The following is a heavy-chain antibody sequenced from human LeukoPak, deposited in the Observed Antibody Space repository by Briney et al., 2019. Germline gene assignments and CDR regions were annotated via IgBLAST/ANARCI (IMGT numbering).Heavy chain of an antibody. Sequence: GGSLRLSCAASGFTFSSYSMNWVRQAPGKGLEWVSYISSGSSTIYYADSVKGRFTISRDNAKNSLYLQMNNLRPEDTAVYYCARDPFEFSGSSDYWGQGTLVTVSS. J-gene: IGHJ4*02. V-gene: IGHV3-48*01. D-gene: IGHD6-6*01. CDR3: ARDPFEFSGSSDY. CDR1: GFTFSSYS. CDR2: ISSGSSTI.